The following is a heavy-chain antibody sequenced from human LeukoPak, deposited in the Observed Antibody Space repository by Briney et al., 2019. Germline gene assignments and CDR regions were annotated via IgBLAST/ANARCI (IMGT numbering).Heavy chain of an antibody. CDR2: IYYSGRT. Sequence: SETLSLTCTVSGGSISSYYWSWIRQPPGKGLEWIGYIYYSGRTNYNPSLKSRVTISVDTSKNQFSLKLSSVTAADTAVYYCARSDGYFLTLYYFDYWGQGTLVTVSS. V-gene: IGHV4-59*01. CDR3: ARSDGYFLTLYYFDY. D-gene: IGHD1-1*01. J-gene: IGHJ4*02. CDR1: GGSISSYY.